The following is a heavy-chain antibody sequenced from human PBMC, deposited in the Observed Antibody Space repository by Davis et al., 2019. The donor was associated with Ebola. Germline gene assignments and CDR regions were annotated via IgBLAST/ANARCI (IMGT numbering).Heavy chain of an antibody. J-gene: IGHJ3*02. D-gene: IGHD3-3*01. CDR1: GFTFSSYS. CDR3: ARDVTRYYDFWSGSPRGAFDI. Sequence: GESLKISCAASGFTFSSYSMNWVRQAPGKGLEWVSYISSSGSTIYYADSVKGRFTISRDNSKNTLYLQMNSLTAEDTAVYYCARDVTRYYDFWSGSPRGAFDIWGQGTMVTVSS. CDR2: ISSSGSTI. V-gene: IGHV3-48*01.